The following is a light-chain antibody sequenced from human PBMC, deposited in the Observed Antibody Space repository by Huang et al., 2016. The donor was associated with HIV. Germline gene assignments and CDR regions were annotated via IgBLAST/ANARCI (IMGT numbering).Light chain of an antibody. Sequence: DIQMTQSPSTLSASVGYRVTITCRASRSISSWLAWYQQKPGKAPKLLIYKASNLESGVPSRISGSGSGTEFTLTISSLQPDDFATYYCQQYNSYPLTFGGGTKVQIK. J-gene: IGKJ4*01. CDR3: QQYNSYPLT. CDR2: KAS. V-gene: IGKV1-5*03. CDR1: RSISSW.